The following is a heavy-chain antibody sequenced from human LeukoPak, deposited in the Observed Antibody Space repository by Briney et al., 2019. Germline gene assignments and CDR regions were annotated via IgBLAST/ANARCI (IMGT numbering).Heavy chain of an antibody. CDR3: ARVEGYYDILTGYQLGGFDI. CDR1: GFTFSSYG. J-gene: IGHJ3*02. V-gene: IGHV3-30*03. D-gene: IGHD3-9*01. CDR2: ISYDGSNK. Sequence: GGSLRLSCAASGFTFSSYGMHWVRQAPGKGLEWVAVISYDGSNKYYADSVKGRLTISRDNSKNTLYLQMNSLRAEDTAVYYCARVEGYYDILTGYQLGGFDIWGQGTKVTVSS.